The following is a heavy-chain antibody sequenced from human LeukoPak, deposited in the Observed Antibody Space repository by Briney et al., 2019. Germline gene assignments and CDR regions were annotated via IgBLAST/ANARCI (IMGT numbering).Heavy chain of an antibody. D-gene: IGHD1-7*01. CDR1: GGTFGIDA. CDR3: AGPAGNTGRAAFIYEGLDY. Sequence: ASVKVSCKAAGGTFGIDAISWVRHGPGQGLECMGAIIPIFGAANYAHKFQGGVTTTADKSTSTPYIWLRGQGSENTPVYYYAGPAGNTGRAAFIYEGLDYWGQGTLVTVSS. V-gene: IGHV1-69*06. CDR2: IIPIFGAA. J-gene: IGHJ4*02.